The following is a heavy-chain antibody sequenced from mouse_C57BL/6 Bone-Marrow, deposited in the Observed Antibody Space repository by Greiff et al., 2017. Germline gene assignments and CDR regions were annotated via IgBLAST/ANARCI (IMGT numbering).Heavy chain of an antibody. Sequence: EVQLQQSGTVLARPGASVKMSCKTSGYTFTSYWMHWVKQRPGQGLDWIGAIYPGNSDTSYNQKFKGKAKLTAVTSVSTAYMELSSLTNEDSAVYYCTRSDGYYGVYAMDYWGQGTSVTVSS. CDR3: TRSDGYYGVYAMDY. CDR1: GYTFTSYW. D-gene: IGHD2-3*01. V-gene: IGHV1-5*01. J-gene: IGHJ4*01. CDR2: IYPGNSDT.